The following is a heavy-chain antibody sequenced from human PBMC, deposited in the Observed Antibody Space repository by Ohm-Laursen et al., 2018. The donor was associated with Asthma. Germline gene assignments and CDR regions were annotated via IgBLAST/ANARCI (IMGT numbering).Heavy chain of an antibody. D-gene: IGHD2-2*01. CDR2: FSLDSDRR. J-gene: IGHJ6*02. V-gene: IGHV3-9*01. CDR1: GFTFEKYA. Sequence: SLRLSCAASGFTFEKYAMHRVRQAPGKGLEWVSGFSLDSDRRDYADSVKGRFTVSRDNAKNSLYLQMNNLRPEDTALYYCAKGRGHCSSTSCYAYGLEVWGQGTTVTVAS. CDR3: AKGRGHCSSTSCYAYGLEV.